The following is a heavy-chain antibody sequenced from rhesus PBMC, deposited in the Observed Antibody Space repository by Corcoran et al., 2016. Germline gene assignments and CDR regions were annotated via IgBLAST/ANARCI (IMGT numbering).Heavy chain of an antibody. J-gene: IGHJ4*01. CDR1: GYPISSGYY. V-gene: IGHV4-122*02. Sequence: QVQLQESGPGLVKPSETLSLTCAVSGYPISSGYYWSWIRQPPGQGLERIGYITYRVSHSDNPSLKSRVTISRDTAKNQFSLNLSAVTAADKAVYYCARGGYCTSTTCYAGFMFDYWGQGGLVTVSS. D-gene: IGHD2-2*01. CDR2: ITYRVSH. CDR3: ARGGYCTSTTCYAGFMFDY.